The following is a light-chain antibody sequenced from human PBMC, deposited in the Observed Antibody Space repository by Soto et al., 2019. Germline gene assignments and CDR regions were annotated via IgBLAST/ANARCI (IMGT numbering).Light chain of an antibody. Sequence: DIEMTQSPSSVSASVGDRVNITCRASQGIKNYVTWCQQKQGKAPKLLIYAASSLQTGVPSRFSGSGSGTDFTLTISSLQPEDFGTYYCQQSYSIPWTFGRGTKVDIK. J-gene: IGKJ1*01. CDR1: QGIKNY. V-gene: IGKV1-39*01. CDR3: QQSYSIPWT. CDR2: AAS.